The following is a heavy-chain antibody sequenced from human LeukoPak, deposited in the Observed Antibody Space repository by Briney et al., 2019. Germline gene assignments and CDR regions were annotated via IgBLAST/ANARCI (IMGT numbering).Heavy chain of an antibody. CDR2: IKEDGSEK. Sequence: GGSLRLSCAASGFTFTRFWMSWVRQAPGKGLEWVANIKEDGSEKYYVDSVKGRFTISRDNPKNSLSLQMNSLRAEDTAVYYCVVNIVATWDYWGQGTLVTVSS. CDR3: VVNIVATWDY. J-gene: IGHJ4*02. D-gene: IGHD5-12*01. V-gene: IGHV3-7*03. CDR1: GFTFTRFW.